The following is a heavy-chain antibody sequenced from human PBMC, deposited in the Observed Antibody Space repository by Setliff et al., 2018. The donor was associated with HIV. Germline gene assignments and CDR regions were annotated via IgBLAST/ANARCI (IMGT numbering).Heavy chain of an antibody. D-gene: IGHD2-2*01. CDR1: GFAFRNYG. CDR3: AKEDQRVTSVDY. V-gene: IGHV3-30*02. CDR2: IRLDGSDK. Sequence: GGSLRLSCAASGFAFRNYGMHWVRQAPGKGLEWVAFIRLDGSDKFYADSVKGRFTISRDNSKNTLFLQMNSLRSEDTAVYYCAKEDQRVTSVDYWGQGTPVTVSS. J-gene: IGHJ4*02.